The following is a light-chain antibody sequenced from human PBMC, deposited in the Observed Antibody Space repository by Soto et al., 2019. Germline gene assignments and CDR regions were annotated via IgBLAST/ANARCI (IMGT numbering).Light chain of an antibody. V-gene: IGLV2-14*01. CDR1: SSDVGGYHY. J-gene: IGLJ3*02. CDR2: DGS. Sequence: QSALTQSASVSGSPGQSITISCTGTSSDVGGYHYVSWYQQHPGQAPKLIIYDGSNRLAGVSTRFSGSKSGNTPSLTISGLHDEDEADYSYSLYSSIDSWVFGGGTKLTVL. CDR3: SLYSSIDSWV.